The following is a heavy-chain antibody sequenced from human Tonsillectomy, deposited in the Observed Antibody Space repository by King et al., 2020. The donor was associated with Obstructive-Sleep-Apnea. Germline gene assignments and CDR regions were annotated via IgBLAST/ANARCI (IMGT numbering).Heavy chain of an antibody. D-gene: IGHD1-26*01. V-gene: IGHV4-38-2*02. J-gene: IGHJ4*02. CDR3: ARDRPSGSYSY. CDR1: GYSISSGYY. Sequence: QLQESGPGLVKPSETLSLTCTVSGYSISSGYYWGWIRQPPGKGLEWIGTIYHSWSTYYNPSLKSRVTISRDTSKNQISLKVSSVTAADTDVYYCARDRPSGSYSYWGQGTLVTVSS. CDR2: IYHSWST.